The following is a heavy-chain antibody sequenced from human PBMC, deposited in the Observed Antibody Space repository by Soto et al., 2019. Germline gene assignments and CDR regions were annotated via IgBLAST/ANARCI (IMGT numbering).Heavy chain of an antibody. D-gene: IGHD5-18*01. CDR2: IYYSGST. CDR3: ARIPVDTYMINWFDP. V-gene: IGHV4-61*08. Sequence: SETLSLTCTVSGGSVSRGDYYWSWIRQPPGKGLEWIGYIYYSGSTNYNPSLKSRVSISLDTSKNQFSLRSTSVTAADTAVYYCARIPVDTYMINWFDPWGQGTLVTVSS. J-gene: IGHJ5*02. CDR1: GGSVSRGDYY.